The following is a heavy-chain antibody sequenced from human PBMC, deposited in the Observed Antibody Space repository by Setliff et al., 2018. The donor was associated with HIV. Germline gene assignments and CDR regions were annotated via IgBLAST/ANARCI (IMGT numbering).Heavy chain of an antibody. D-gene: IGHD3-10*01. CDR2: IYHTGRS. CDR3: GRENPGDY. Sequence: TSETLSLTCTVSGGSISSSDYYWGWIRQPPGKGLEWIGSIYHTGRSFHNPSLKSRITISVDTSKNRFSLKLSSVTAADTAVYYCGRENPGDYWGQGTLVTVSS. J-gene: IGHJ4*02. V-gene: IGHV4-39*01. CDR1: GGSISSSDYY.